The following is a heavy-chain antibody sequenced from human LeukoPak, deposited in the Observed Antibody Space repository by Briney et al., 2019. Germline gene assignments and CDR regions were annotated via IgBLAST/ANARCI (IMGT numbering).Heavy chain of an antibody. CDR2: ISYDGSNK. V-gene: IGHV3-30-3*01. Sequence: GGSLRLSCAASGFTFSSYAMHWVRQAPGKGLEWVAVISYDGSNKYYADSVKGRFTISRDNSKNTLYLQMNSLRAEDTAVYYCASPHSNYYDSSGQFDYWGQGTLVTVSS. J-gene: IGHJ4*02. D-gene: IGHD3-22*01. CDR1: GFTFSSYA. CDR3: ASPHSNYYDSSGQFDY.